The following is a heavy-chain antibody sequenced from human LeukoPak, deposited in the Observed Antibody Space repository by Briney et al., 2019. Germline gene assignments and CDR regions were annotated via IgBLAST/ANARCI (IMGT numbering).Heavy chain of an antibody. CDR1: GGSISSGSYY. D-gene: IGHD2-15*01. CDR2: IYYSGST. V-gene: IGHV4-61*10. CDR3: ARGVGDYYYYGMDV. Sequence: SETLSLTCTVSGGSISSGSYYWSWIRQPAGKGLEWIGYIYYSGSTNYNPSLKSRVTISVDTSKNQFSLKLSSVTAADTAVYYCARGVGDYYYYGMDVWGQGTTVTVSS. J-gene: IGHJ6*02.